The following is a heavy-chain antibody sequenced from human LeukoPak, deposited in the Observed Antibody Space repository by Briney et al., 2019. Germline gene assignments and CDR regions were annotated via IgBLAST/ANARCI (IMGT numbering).Heavy chain of an antibody. CDR2: IKQDGSEM. CDR1: GFTFSSYW. V-gene: IGHV3-7*03. J-gene: IGHJ4*02. D-gene: IGHD6-13*01. Sequence: GGSLRLSRAASGFTFSSYWMSWVRQAPGKGLEWVANIKQDGSEMHYVDSVKGRFTISRDNAKNSLYLQMNSLRAEDTADYYCARAIAAADNYWGQGTLVTVSS. CDR3: ARAIAAADNY.